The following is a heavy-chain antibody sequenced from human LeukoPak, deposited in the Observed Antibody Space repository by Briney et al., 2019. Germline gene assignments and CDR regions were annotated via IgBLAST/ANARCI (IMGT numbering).Heavy chain of an antibody. D-gene: IGHD6-13*01. CDR3: AKRPGIAAAGSQFDY. CDR1: GFTFSSYG. CDR2: IRGSGDTT. Sequence: PGGSLRLSCAASGFTFSSYGMSWVRQAPGKGLERVSAIRGSGDTTYYADSVKGRFTISRDNSKNTMYLQMNSLRVEDTAICYCAKRPGIAAAGSQFDYWGQGTLVTVSS. J-gene: IGHJ4*02. V-gene: IGHV3-23*01.